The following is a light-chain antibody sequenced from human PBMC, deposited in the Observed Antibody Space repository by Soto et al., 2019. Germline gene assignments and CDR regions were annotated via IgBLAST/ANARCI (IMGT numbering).Light chain of an antibody. CDR3: QQYGSSSIT. Sequence: IVLTQSRGSMSLSPGERATLSCRASQSVSSSYLAWYQQKPGQAPRLLIYGASSRATGIPDRFSGSGSGTGFTLTISRLEPEDFAVYYCQQYGSSSITFGQGTRLEIK. J-gene: IGKJ5*01. CDR2: GAS. CDR1: QSVSSSY. V-gene: IGKV3-20*01.